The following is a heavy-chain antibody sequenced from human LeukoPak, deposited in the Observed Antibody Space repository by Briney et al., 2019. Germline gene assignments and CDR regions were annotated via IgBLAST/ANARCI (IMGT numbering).Heavy chain of an antibody. CDR2: MNPNSGNT. CDR3: ARDHSSSSGRNGMDV. D-gene: IGHD6-6*01. J-gene: IGHJ6*02. CDR1: GYTFTSYD. Sequence: ASVTVSCKASGYTFTSYDINWVRQAPGQGLEWMGWMNPNSGNTGYAQKFQGRVTMTRNTSISTAYMELSSLRSEDTAVYYCARDHSSSSGRNGMDVWGQGTTVTVSS. V-gene: IGHV1-8*01.